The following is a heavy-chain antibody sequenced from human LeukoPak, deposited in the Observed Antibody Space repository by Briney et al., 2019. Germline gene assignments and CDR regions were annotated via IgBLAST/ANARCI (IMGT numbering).Heavy chain of an antibody. J-gene: IGHJ6*03. D-gene: IGHD3-10*01. CDR2: IYPRGST. Sequence: PSETLSLMYTVCGGSISSFYWSWIRQPAGGGLECIGCIYPRGSTNHNPSLKSRVTMSVDTSKNHFSLKLSSVTAADAAVYYCARGKYYYGSGSTNYMDVWGKGTTVTVSS. CDR3: ARGKYYYGSGSTNYMDV. CDR1: GGSISSFY. V-gene: IGHV4-4*07.